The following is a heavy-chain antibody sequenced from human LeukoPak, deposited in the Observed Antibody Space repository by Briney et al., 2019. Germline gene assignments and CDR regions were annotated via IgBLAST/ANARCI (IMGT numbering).Heavy chain of an antibody. CDR3: ARVGYGSGSYYNFDY. V-gene: IGHV1-69*13. D-gene: IGHD3-10*01. CDR2: IIPIFGTA. CDR1: GGTLSSYA. Sequence: ASVKVSCQASGGTLSSYAISWVRQAPGQGLEWMGGIIPIFGTANYAQKFQGRVTITADESTSTAYMELSSLRSEDTAVYYCARVGYGSGSYYNFDYWGQGTLVTVSS. J-gene: IGHJ4*02.